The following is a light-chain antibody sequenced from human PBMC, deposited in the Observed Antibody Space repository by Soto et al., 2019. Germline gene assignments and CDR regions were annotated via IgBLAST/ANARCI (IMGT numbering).Light chain of an antibody. V-gene: IGKV3-20*01. CDR1: QSVSSSY. CDR3: QQYGSSPPWYT. J-gene: IGKJ2*01. CDR2: GAS. Sequence: EIVLTQSPGTLSLSPGERATLSCRASQSVSSSYLAWYQQKPGQAPRLLIYGASSRATGIPDRFSGSGSGTDFTLTISRLVPEDFAVYYCQQYGSSPPWYTFGQGTKLEIK.